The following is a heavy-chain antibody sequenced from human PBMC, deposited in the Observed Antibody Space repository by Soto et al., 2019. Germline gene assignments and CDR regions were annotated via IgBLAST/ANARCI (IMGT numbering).Heavy chain of an antibody. CDR3: ARDRCSTTRWEACWFGL. CDR1: AASISSAGYS. CDR2: ITYSGDT. D-gene: IGHD2-2*01. V-gene: IGHV4-31*03. J-gene: IGHJ5*02. Sequence: SETLSLTCTFSAASISSAGYSWSWFRQHPGKGLEWIGYITYSGDTDYNPSLRSRVSISIDTSRNQFSLKLSSVTAADTAVYYCARDRCSTTRWEACWFGLWGQGTLVTVSS.